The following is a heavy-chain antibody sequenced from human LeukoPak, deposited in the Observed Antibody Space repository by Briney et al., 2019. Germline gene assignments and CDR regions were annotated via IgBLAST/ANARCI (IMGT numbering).Heavy chain of an antibody. Sequence: ASVKVSCKASGYTFTSYYMHWVRQAPGQGLEWMGRINPNSGGTNYAQKFQGRVTMTRDTSISTAYMELSRLRSDDTAVYYCARVWRFGAFNYGMDVWGQGTTVTVSS. CDR2: INPNSGGT. D-gene: IGHD3-10*01. CDR3: ARVWRFGAFNYGMDV. V-gene: IGHV1-2*06. J-gene: IGHJ6*02. CDR1: GYTFTSYY.